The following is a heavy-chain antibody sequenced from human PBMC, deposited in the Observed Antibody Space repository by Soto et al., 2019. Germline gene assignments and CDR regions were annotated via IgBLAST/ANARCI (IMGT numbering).Heavy chain of an antibody. CDR2: IYSGGST. D-gene: IGHD5-12*01. Sequence: GGSLRLSCAASGFTVSSNYMNWVRQAPGKGLEWVSIIYSGGSTYYADSVKGRFTISRDSSKNTLYLQMNSLRAEDTALYYCARGTRGNSAYCLFDYWGQGTLVTVSS. V-gene: IGHV3-53*01. CDR1: GFTVSSNY. J-gene: IGHJ4*02. CDR3: ARGTRGNSAYCLFDY.